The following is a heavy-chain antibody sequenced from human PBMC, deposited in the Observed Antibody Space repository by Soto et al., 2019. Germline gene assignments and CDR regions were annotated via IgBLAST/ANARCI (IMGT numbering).Heavy chain of an antibody. V-gene: IGHV1-46*01. J-gene: IGHJ6*02. Sequence: ASVTVSCKASGYTFTSYYMHWVRQAPGQGLEWMGIINPSGGSTSYAQKFQCRVTMTRDTSTSTVYMELSSLRSEDTAVYYCARDQPRSGSSFYGMDVWGQGTTVTVSS. CDR2: INPSGGST. D-gene: IGHD3-10*01. CDR1: GYTFTSYY. CDR3: ARDQPRSGSSFYGMDV.